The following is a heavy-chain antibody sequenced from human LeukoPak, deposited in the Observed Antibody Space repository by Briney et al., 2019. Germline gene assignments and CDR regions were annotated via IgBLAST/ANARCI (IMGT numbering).Heavy chain of an antibody. J-gene: IGHJ4*02. D-gene: IGHD1/OR15-1a*01. V-gene: IGHV3-21*06. CDR3: ARGGGGGTTVGYYFDN. CDR2: ISSSGRYI. Sequence: GGSLRLSCAASGLPFSSHTINWVRQAPGKGLEWVSCISSSGRYIYYADSVKGRFTISRDNARNSVSLQMNSLRVEDTAVYYCARGGGGGTTVGYYFDNWGQGTQVTVSS. CDR1: GLPFSSHT.